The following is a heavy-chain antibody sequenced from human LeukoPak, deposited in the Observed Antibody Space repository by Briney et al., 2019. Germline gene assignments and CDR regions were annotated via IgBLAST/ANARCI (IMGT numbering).Heavy chain of an antibody. Sequence: GGSLRLSCAASGFTFSSYAMHWVRQAPGEGLEWVAVISYDGSNKYYADSVKGRFTISRDNSKNTLYLQMNSLRAEDTAVYYCARVGLEGRNYYYYGMDVWGQGTTVTVSS. CDR3: ARVGLEGRNYYYYGMDV. D-gene: IGHD1-26*01. V-gene: IGHV3-30-3*01. CDR2: ISYDGSNK. J-gene: IGHJ6*02. CDR1: GFTFSSYA.